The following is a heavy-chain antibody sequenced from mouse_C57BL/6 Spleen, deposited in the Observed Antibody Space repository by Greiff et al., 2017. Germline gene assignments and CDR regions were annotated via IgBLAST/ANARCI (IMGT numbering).Heavy chain of an antibody. CDR1: GYNFTRYW. Sequence: QVQLQQPGAELVKPGASVQMSCKASGYNFTRYWITWVKQRPGQGLEWIGDIYPGSGSTNYNEKFKSKATLTVDTSSSTAYMQLSSLTSEDSAVYCCARENDYDRVLFAYWGQGTLVTVSA. J-gene: IGHJ3*01. CDR3: ARENDYDRVLFAY. CDR2: IYPGSGST. V-gene: IGHV1-55*01. D-gene: IGHD2-4*01.